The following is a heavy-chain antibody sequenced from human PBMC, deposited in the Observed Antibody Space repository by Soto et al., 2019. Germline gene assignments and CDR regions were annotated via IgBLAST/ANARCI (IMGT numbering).Heavy chain of an antibody. CDR1: GGTFSSYT. Sequence: GASVKVSCKASGGTFSSYTISWVRQAPGQGLEWMGRIIPILGIANYAQKFQGRVTITADKSTSTAYMELSSLRSEDTAVYYCAVSSGEYPIDDYYYMDVWGKGTTVTVS. CDR2: IIPILGIA. V-gene: IGHV1-69*02. J-gene: IGHJ6*03. CDR3: AVSSGEYPIDDYYYMDV. D-gene: IGHD3-16*01.